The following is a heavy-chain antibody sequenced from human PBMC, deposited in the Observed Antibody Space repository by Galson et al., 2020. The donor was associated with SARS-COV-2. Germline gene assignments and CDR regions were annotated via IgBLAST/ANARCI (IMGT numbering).Heavy chain of an antibody. CDR2: IYYSGST. CDR1: GGSINSYY. D-gene: IGHD2-15*01. V-gene: IGHV4-59*08. CDR3: ASINCSGGSCYWFDP. Sequence: ETLSLPCTVSGGSINSYYWSWIRQPPGKGLEWIGYIYYSGSTNYNPSLKSQVTISVDTSKNQFSLKLSSVTAADTAVYYCASINCSGGSCYWFDPWGQGTLVTVSS. J-gene: IGHJ5*02.